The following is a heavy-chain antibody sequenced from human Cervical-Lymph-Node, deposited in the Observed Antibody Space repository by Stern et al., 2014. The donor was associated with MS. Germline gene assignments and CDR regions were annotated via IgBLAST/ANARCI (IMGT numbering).Heavy chain of an antibody. CDR1: GGSFIDYS. Sequence: QVQLQQWGAGLLQPSETLSLTCAVYGGSFIDYSWDWVRQPPGKGLVWIGDIKHGGGTNYNPSLESRVTISVDTSKNQFSLTLSSVTAADTAVYYCVRAWDYWGQGTLVTVSS. J-gene: IGHJ4*02. CDR3: VRAWDY. CDR2: IKHGGGT. V-gene: IGHV4-34*01.